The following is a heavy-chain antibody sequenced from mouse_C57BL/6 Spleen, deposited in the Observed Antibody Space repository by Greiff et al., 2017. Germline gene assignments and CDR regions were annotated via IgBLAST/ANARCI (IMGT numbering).Heavy chain of an antibody. CDR1: GFTFSSYA. D-gene: IGHD4-1*01. CDR2: ISDGGSYT. CDR3: AREGLTGFFDY. J-gene: IGHJ2*01. Sequence: EVQLVESGGGLVKPGGSLKLSCAASGFTFSSYAMSWVRQTPEKRLEWVATISDGGSYTYYPDNVKGRFTISRDNAKNNLYLQMSHLKSEDTAMYYCAREGLTGFFDYWGQGTTLTVSS. V-gene: IGHV5-4*01.